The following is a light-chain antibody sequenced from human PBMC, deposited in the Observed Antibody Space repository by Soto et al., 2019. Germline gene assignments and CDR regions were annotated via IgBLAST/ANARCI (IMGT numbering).Light chain of an antibody. CDR1: SSDVGGYNY. CDR3: SSYTSSSTLE. V-gene: IGLV2-14*01. Sequence: QSVLTQPASVSGSPGQSITISCTGTSSDVGGYNYVSWYQQHPGKAPKLMIYDVSHRPSGVSNRFSGSKSGNTASLTTSGLQAEDEADYYCSSYTSSSTLEIGGGTKLTVL. CDR2: DVS. J-gene: IGLJ2*01.